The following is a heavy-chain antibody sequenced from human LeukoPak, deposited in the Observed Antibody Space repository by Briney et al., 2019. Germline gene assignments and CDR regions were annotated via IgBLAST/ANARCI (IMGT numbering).Heavy chain of an antibody. J-gene: IGHJ5*01. CDR2: ISNSDGST. Sequence: GGSLRLSCAASGFTFSSYAMSWVRQAPGKGLEWVSTISNSDGSTYYADSVKGRFSISRDNAKNSLYLQMNSLTADDTAVYYCARLTGPQWLLLPFWFDSWGQGTLVTVSS. D-gene: IGHD3-22*01. V-gene: IGHV3-23*01. CDR1: GFTFSSYA. CDR3: ARLTGPQWLLLPFWFDS.